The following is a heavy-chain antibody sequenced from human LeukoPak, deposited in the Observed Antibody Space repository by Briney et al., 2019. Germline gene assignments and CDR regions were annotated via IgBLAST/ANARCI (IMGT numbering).Heavy chain of an antibody. CDR1: GFTFGDFA. CDR2: ISGSGGST. CDR3: AKDPRVGSRVATPCH. J-gene: IGHJ4*02. Sequence: GGSLGLSCTASGFTFGDFALSWVRQAPGKRLEWVSAISGSGGSTYYADSVKGRFTISRDNSKSTLFLQMNSLRAEDTAVYYCAKDPRVGSRVATPCHWGQGTLVTVSS. V-gene: IGHV3-23*01. D-gene: IGHD5-24*01.